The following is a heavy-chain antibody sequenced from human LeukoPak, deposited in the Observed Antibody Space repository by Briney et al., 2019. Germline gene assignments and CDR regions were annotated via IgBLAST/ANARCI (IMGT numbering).Heavy chain of an antibody. CDR2: IYYSGST. CDR1: GDSISNYY. V-gene: IGHV4-59*12. CDR3: ARSKDGSGFAAY. D-gene: IGHD3-22*01. J-gene: IGHJ4*02. Sequence: SETLSLTWTVSGDSISNYYWNRFRQPPENGLEWIGNIYYSGSTNYNPSLKSRVTISVDTSKNQFSLKLSSVTAADTAMYYCARSKDGSGFAAYWGQGTQVTVSS.